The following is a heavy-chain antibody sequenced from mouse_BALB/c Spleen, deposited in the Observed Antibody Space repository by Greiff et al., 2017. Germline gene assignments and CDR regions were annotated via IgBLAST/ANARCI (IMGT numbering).Heavy chain of an antibody. D-gene: IGHD2-14*01. V-gene: IGHV5-12-1*01. CDR2: ISSGGGST. CDR3: ASKVRRYAMDY. Sequence: EVQGVESGGGLVKPGGSLKLSCADSGFAFSSYDMSWVRQTPEKRLEWVAYISSGGGSTYYPDTVKGRFTISRDNAKNTLYLQMSSLKSEDTAMYYCASKVRRYAMDYWGQGTSVTVSS. CDR1: GFAFSSYD. J-gene: IGHJ4*01.